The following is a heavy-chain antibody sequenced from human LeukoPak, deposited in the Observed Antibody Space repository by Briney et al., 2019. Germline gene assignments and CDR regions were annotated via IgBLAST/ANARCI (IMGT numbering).Heavy chain of an antibody. D-gene: IGHD1-1*01. Sequence: GGSLRLSCAGSGFIFSSYALSWVRQAPGKGLEWVSAISTSGANTYYADSVRGRFTISRDNSKNTLYLQVNTLRAEDMAVYYCATTKEARRYFDYWGQGTLVTVSS. CDR3: ATTKEARRYFDY. J-gene: IGHJ4*02. CDR1: GFIFSSYA. V-gene: IGHV3-23*01. CDR2: ISTSGANT.